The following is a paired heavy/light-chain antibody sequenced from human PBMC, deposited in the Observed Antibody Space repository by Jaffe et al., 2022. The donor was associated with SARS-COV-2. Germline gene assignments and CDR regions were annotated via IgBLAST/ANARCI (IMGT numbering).Heavy chain of an antibody. CDR2: ISAYNGHT. J-gene: IGHJ6*02. V-gene: IGHV1-18*01. D-gene: IGHD6-13*01. CDR1: DYTFTSYV. Sequence: QVQLVQSGAEVKKPGASVKVSCKASDYTFTSYVISWVRQAPGQGLEWMGWISAYNGHTNYAQKLHGRVTMTTDTSTSTAYMELRSLRSDDTAVYYCAYGSSWPESYYYGMDVWGQGTTVTVSS. CDR3: AYGSSWPESYYYGMDV.
Light chain of an antibody. CDR3: QQYGSSPLT. CDR2: GAS. CDR1: QSVSSTY. Sequence: EIVLTQSPGTLSLSPGERATLSCRASQSVSSTYLAWYQQKPGQAPRLLIYGASSRATGIPDRFSGSGSGTDFTLTISRLEPEDFAVYYCQQYGSSPLTFGQGTRLEIK. V-gene: IGKV3-20*01. J-gene: IGKJ5*01.